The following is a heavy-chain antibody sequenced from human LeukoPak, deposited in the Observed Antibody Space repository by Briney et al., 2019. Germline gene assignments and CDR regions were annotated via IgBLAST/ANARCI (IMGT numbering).Heavy chain of an antibody. CDR2: IYGSGVSI. CDR1: GFTFEKYV. Sequence: PGGSLRLSCVASGFTFEKYVMNWVRQAPGEGLEWLALIYGSGVSISYADSVKGRFTISRDNSKNTLYLQMNSLRAEDTAMYFCAKDLGWELPAEAYWGQGILVTVSS. V-gene: IGHV3-23*01. CDR3: AKDLGWELPAEAY. J-gene: IGHJ4*02. D-gene: IGHD1-26*01.